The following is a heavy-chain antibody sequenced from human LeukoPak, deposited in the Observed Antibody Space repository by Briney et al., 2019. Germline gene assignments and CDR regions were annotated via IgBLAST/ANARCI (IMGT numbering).Heavy chain of an antibody. V-gene: IGHV4-38-2*02. D-gene: IGHD5-24*01. Sequence: SETLSLTCTVSGYSISSGYYWGWIRQPPGKGLEWIGSIYHSGGTYYNPSLKSRVTISVDTSKNQFSLKLSSVTAADTAVYYCARAGEMATIVADYWGQGTLVTVSS. CDR1: GYSISSGYY. J-gene: IGHJ4*02. CDR2: IYHSGGT. CDR3: ARAGEMATIVADY.